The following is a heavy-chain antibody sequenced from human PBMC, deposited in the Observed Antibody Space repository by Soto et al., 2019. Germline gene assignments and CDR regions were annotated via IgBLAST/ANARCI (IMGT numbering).Heavy chain of an antibody. CDR2: IWYDGSNK. V-gene: IGHV3-33*01. CDR3: ARGSAKQQLVGFY. D-gene: IGHD6-13*01. Sequence: PGGSLRLSCAASGFTFSSYGMHWVRQAPGKGLEWVAVIWYDGSNKYYADSVKGRFTISRDNSKNTLYLQMNSLRAEDTAVYYCARGSAKQQLVGFYWGQGTLVTVSS. CDR1: GFTFSSYG. J-gene: IGHJ4*02.